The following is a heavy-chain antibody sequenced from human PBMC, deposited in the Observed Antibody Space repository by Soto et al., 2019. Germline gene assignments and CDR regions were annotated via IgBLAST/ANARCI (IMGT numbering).Heavy chain of an antibody. D-gene: IGHD2-2*02. CDR3: ARHDATHYNCYGMAV. V-gene: IGHV5-51*01. Sequence: KSLEWMGSIHPGESDTRYSPSSQGQVTISADRSITTAYLQWSSLKASDTAMYYCARHDATHYNCYGMAVWGHRTTVPVSS. J-gene: IGHJ6*02. CDR2: IHPGESDT.